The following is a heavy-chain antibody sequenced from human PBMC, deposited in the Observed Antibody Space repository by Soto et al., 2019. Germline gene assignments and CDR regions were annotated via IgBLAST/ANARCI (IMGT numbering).Heavy chain of an antibody. CDR2: IIAMFDTP. CDR3: ARSGGLDRDFNY. J-gene: IGHJ4*02. D-gene: IGHD2-15*01. V-gene: IGHV1-69*12. Sequence: QVQLVQSGAEVKKPGSSVKVSCKASGGTFSSASFSWVRKAPGQGLEWMGGIIAMFDTPIYAQKLQDRVTITADESTSTADMQLSSLRSGDTAVYYCARSGGLDRDFNYLGQGSLVTVSS. CDR1: GGTFSSAS.